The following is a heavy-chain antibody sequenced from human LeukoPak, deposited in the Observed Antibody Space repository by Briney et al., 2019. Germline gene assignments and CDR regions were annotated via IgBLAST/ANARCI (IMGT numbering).Heavy chain of an antibody. CDR2: IYYSGST. CDR3: ARENYYDSSGSGFDP. CDR1: GGSISSYY. Sequence: SETLSLTCTVPGGSISSYYWSWIRQPPGKGLEWIGYIYYSGSTNYNPSLKSRVTISVDTSKNQFSLKLSSVTAADTAVYYCARENYYDSSGSGFDPWGQGTLVTVSS. D-gene: IGHD3-22*01. J-gene: IGHJ5*02. V-gene: IGHV4-59*01.